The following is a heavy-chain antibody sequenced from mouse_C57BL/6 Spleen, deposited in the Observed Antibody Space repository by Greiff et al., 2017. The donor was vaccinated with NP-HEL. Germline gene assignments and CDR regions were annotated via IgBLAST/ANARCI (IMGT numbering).Heavy chain of an antibody. D-gene: IGHD1-1*01. J-gene: IGHJ2*01. CDR3: AITTVVGNYFDY. Sequence: VQLQQSGPVLVKPGASVKMSCKASGYTFTDYYMNWVKQSHGKSLEWIGVINPYNGGTSYNQKFKGKATLTVDKSSSTAYMELNSLTSEDSAVYYCAITTVVGNYFDYWGQGTTLTVSS. CDR1: GYTFTDYY. V-gene: IGHV1-19*01. CDR2: INPYNGGT.